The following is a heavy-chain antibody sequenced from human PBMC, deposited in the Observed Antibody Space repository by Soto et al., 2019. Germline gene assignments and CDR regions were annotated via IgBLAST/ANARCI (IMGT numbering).Heavy chain of an antibody. D-gene: IGHD3-3*01. Sequence: GGSLRLSCAASGFTFSRYWMSWVRQAPGKGLEWVANIKQDGSEKYYVDSVKGRITISRDNAKNSLYLQMNSLRAEDTAVYYCARDVGYDFWSGYFYMDVWGQGTTVTVSS. CDR1: GFTFSRYW. J-gene: IGHJ6*02. CDR2: IKQDGSEK. CDR3: ARDVGYDFWSGYFYMDV. V-gene: IGHV3-7*05.